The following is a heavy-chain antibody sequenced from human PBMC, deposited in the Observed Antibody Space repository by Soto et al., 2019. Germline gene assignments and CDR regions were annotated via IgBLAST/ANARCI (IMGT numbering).Heavy chain of an antibody. Sequence: PGGSLRLSCAASGFTFSSYAMHWVRQAPGKGLEWVAVISYDGSNKYYADSVKGRFTISRDNSKNTPYLQMNSLRAEDTAVYYCARVRGIRTNGVCYLSYWGQGTLVTVSS. V-gene: IGHV3-30-3*01. J-gene: IGHJ4*02. D-gene: IGHD2-8*01. CDR1: GFTFSSYA. CDR2: ISYDGSNK. CDR3: ARVRGIRTNGVCYLSY.